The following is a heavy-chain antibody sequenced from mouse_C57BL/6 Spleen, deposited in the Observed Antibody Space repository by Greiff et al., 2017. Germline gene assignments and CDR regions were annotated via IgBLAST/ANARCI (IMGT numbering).Heavy chain of an antibody. D-gene: IGHD2-2*01. CDR1: GYAFSSSW. J-gene: IGHJ1*03. V-gene: IGHV1-82*01. CDR3: ARETMVTTRYFDV. Sequence: QVQLKQSGPELVKPGASVKISCKASGYAFSSSWMNWVKQRPGKGLEWIGRIYPGDGDTNYNGKFKGKATLTADKSSSTAYMQLSSLTSEDSAVYFCARETMVTTRYFDVWGTGTTVTVSS. CDR2: IYPGDGDT.